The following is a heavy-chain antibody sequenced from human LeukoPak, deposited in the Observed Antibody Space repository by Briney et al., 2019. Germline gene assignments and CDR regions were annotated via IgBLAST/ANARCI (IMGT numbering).Heavy chain of an antibody. V-gene: IGHV4-4*07. CDR1: GGSISSYY. J-gene: IGHJ4*02. Sequence: PSETLSLTCTVSGGSISSYYWSWIRQPAGKGLEWIGRIYTSGSTNYNPSLKSRVTMSVDTSKNQFSLKLSSVAAADTAVYYCASEIAAAATFDYWGQGTLVTVSS. CDR2: IYTSGST. CDR3: ASEIAAAATFDY. D-gene: IGHD6-13*01.